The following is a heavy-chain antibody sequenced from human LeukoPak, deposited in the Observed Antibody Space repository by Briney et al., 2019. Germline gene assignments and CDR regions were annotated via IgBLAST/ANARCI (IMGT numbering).Heavy chain of an antibody. CDR1: GFTFTSSA. D-gene: IGHD6-19*01. Sequence: SVKVSCKASGFTFTSSAMQWVRQARGQRLEWIGWIVVGSGNTNYAQKFQERVTITRDMSTSTAYMELSSLRSEDTAVYYCAAESRIAVAGSDWYFDLWGRGTLVTVSS. J-gene: IGHJ2*01. CDR2: IVVGSGNT. CDR3: AAESRIAVAGSDWYFDL. V-gene: IGHV1-58*02.